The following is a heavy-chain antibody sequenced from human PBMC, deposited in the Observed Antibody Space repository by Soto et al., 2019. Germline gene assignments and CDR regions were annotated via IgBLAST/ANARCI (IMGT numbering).Heavy chain of an antibody. CDR2: IIPIFGTA. Sequence: QVQLVQSGAEVKKPGSSVKVSCKASGGTFSSYSINWVRQAPGQGLEWMGEIIPIFGTANYAQKFQGRVTITADESTSTASMALSSLRSEDTAVYYCARDGGMHSGGIDYWGQGTLVSVSS. CDR3: ARDGGMHSGGIDY. V-gene: IGHV1-69*01. J-gene: IGHJ4*02. D-gene: IGHD1-26*01. CDR1: GGTFSSYS.